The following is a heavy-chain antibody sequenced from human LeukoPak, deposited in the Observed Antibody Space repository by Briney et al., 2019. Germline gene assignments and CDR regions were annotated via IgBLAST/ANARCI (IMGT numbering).Heavy chain of an antibody. D-gene: IGHD1-26*01. CDR1: GYSFSSYW. J-gene: IGHJ4*02. CDR3: ARRWDLDY. CDR2: IYPGDSET. V-gene: IGHV5-51*01. Sequence: GESLQISCKASGYSFSSYWIGWVRQMPGKGLELMGSIYPGDSETRYSPSFQGQVTISADKSISTAYLQWSSLKASDTAMYFCARRWDLDYWGQGTLATVSS.